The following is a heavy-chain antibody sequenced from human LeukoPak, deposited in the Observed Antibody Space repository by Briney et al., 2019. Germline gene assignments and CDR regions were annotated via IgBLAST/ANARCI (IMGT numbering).Heavy chain of an antibody. D-gene: IGHD5-18*01. V-gene: IGHV3-23*01. CDR2: ISGSGGST. Sequence: GGSLRLSCAASGFTLSSYAMSWVRQAPGKGLEWVSAISGSGGSTYYADSVKGRFTISRDNSKNTLYLQMYSLRAEDTAVYYCAKDLGASNGPGLDVWGQGTTVTVSS. CDR1: GFTLSSYA. CDR3: AKDLGASNGPGLDV. J-gene: IGHJ6*02.